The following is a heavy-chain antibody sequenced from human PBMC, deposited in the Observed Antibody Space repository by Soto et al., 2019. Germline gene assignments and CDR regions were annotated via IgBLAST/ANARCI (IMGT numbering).Heavy chain of an antibody. J-gene: IGHJ5*02. Sequence: ASVKVSCKASGYTFSNYGITWVRQAPGQAFEWMGWISGYDGNTNYAQNFQGRVTMTTDPSTRTAYMELRSLRSDDTAVYYCARKSSSSSWFDPWSQGTLVTVSS. V-gene: IGHV1-18*01. CDR3: ARKSSSSSWFDP. CDR2: ISGYDGNT. CDR1: GYTFSNYG. D-gene: IGHD6-6*01.